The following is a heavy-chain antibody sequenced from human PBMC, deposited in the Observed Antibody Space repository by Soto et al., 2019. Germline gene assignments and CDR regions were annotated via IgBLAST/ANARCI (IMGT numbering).Heavy chain of an antibody. CDR3: AREYGDYGVIDY. D-gene: IGHD4-17*01. Sequence: QVQLQQWGAGLLKPSETLSLTCAVYGGSFSGYYWSWIRQPPGKGLEWIGEINHSGSTNYNPSLTRRVTISVDTSKNQFSLKLSSVTAADTAVYYCAREYGDYGVIDYWGQGTLVTVSS. CDR2: INHSGST. CDR1: GGSFSGYY. J-gene: IGHJ4*02. V-gene: IGHV4-34*01.